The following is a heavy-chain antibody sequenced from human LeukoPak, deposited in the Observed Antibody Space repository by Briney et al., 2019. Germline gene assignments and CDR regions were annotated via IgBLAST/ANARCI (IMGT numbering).Heavy chain of an antibody. CDR1: GYSISSGYY. D-gene: IGHD1-1*01. V-gene: IGHV4-38-2*02. Sequence: SETLSLTCAVSGYSISSGYYWCWIRQPPGKGLEWIGSIYQSGSTYYNTSLESRVTITVDTSKSQFSLELWYVTAADTAVYYCTRDRTSSNYFDYWGQRTLVTVSS. J-gene: IGHJ4*02. CDR3: TRDRTSSNYFDY. CDR2: IYQSGST.